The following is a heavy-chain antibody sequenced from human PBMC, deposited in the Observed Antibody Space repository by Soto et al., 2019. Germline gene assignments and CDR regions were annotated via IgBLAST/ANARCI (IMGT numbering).Heavy chain of an antibody. CDR2: IYYSGST. CDR1: GGSITSSSSF. V-gene: IGHV4-39*01. J-gene: IGHJ4*02. D-gene: IGHD1-26*01. CDR3: ARRYGGNLDY. Sequence: SETLSLTCTVSGGSITSSSSFWGWIRQPPGKGLEWIGNIYYSGSTYYNPALKSPVTISVDTSKNQFSLKLSSVTAADTAVYYCARRYGGNLDYWGQGTLVTVSS.